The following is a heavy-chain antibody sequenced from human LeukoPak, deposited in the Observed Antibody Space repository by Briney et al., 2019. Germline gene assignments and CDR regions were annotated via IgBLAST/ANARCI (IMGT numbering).Heavy chain of an antibody. CDR3: ARDRPTGRSRGVVVQ. J-gene: IGHJ4*02. Sequence: GGSLRLSCAASGFTFDTYAMTWVRQAPGKGLEWVSSISSGGTYIYYAESVRGRSTISRDNAKNFLYLQLSTLRVEDTAVYYCARDRPTGRSRGVVVQWGQGTLVTVSS. CDR2: ISSGGTYI. D-gene: IGHD2-15*01. CDR1: GFTFDTYA. V-gene: IGHV3-21*01.